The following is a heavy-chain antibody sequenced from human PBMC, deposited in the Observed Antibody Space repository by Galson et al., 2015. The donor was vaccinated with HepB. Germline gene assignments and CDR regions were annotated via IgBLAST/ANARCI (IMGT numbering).Heavy chain of an antibody. J-gene: IGHJ3*02. V-gene: IGHV3-30-3*01. CDR3: ARGVHCSGGSCDRILGGAFDI. CDR1: GFTFSSYA. CDR2: ISYDGSNK. D-gene: IGHD2-15*01. Sequence: SLRLSCAASGFTFSSYAMHWVRQAPGKGLEWVAVISYDGSNKYYADSVKGRFTISRDNSKNTLYLQMNSLRAEDTAVYYCARGVHCSGGSCDRILGGAFDIWGQGTMVTVSS.